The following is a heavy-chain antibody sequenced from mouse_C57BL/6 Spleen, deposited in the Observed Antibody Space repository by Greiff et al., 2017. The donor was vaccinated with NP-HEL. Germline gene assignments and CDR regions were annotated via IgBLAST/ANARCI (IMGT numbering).Heavy chain of an antibody. V-gene: IGHV1-53*01. D-gene: IGHD1-1*01. Sequence: QVQLQQSGTELVKPGASVKLSCKASGYTFTSYWMHWVKQRPGQGLEWIGNINPSNGGTNYNEKFKSKATLTVDKSSSTAYMQLSSLTSEDSAVYYCARGRVTTVGAMDYWGQGTSVTVSS. CDR2: INPSNGGT. J-gene: IGHJ4*01. CDR3: ARGRVTTVGAMDY. CDR1: GYTFTSYW.